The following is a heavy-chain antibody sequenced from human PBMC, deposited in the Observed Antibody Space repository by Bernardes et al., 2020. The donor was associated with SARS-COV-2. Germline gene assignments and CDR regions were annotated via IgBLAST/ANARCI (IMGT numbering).Heavy chain of an antibody. CDR2: IRRRVYGGTA. J-gene: IGHJ6*02. CDR1: GFTFDDYA. Sequence: GVLRPSGVGSGFTFDDYALGLVRRAPGKGLEWVGLIRRRVYGGTAEYAASVKGRFTVARDDSNSIAHMQMNSLKTEDTAVYYCVRDTGYHDYAPNSYHGMDVWGHGTTVTVS. CDR3: VRDTGYHDYAPNSYHGMDV. D-gene: IGHD5-12*01. V-gene: IGHV3-49*04.